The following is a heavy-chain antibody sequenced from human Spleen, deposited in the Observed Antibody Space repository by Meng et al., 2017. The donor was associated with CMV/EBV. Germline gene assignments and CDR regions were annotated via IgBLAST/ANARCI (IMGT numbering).Heavy chain of an antibody. Sequence: GESLKISCAASGFTFDDYTMHWVRQAPGKGLEWVSLISWDGGSTYYADSVKGRFTISRDNSKNSPYLQMNSLRTEDTALYYCAKDTMVRGVYPPSFDYWGQGTLVTVSS. J-gene: IGHJ4*02. D-gene: IGHD3-10*01. V-gene: IGHV3-43*01. CDR2: ISWDGGST. CDR3: AKDTMVRGVYPPSFDY. CDR1: GFTFDDYT.